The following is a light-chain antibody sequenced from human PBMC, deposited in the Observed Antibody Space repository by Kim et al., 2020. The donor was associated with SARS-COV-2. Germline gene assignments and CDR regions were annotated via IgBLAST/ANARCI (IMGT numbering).Light chain of an antibody. V-gene: IGKV3-20*01. CDR2: AAS. CDR3: QQYGNSPLT. CDR1: QSVPSNS. Sequence: SPGQRATSSCRASQSVPSNSFAWYQHTPGQAPMLVIYAASSRATDIPDRFCGSGSGTDFALTISRLGPEDFAVYYCQQYGNSPLTFGGGTRVEIK. J-gene: IGKJ4*01.